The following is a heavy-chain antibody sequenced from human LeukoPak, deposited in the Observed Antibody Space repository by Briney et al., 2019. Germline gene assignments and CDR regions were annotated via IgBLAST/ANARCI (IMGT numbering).Heavy chain of an antibody. CDR1: GFTFNSYA. Sequence: GGSLRLSCPASGFTFNSYAMSWVRQAPGKGLEWVSAISGSGGSTYYADSVKGRFTFSRDNSKNTLYLQMNSLRAEDTAVYYCASDYPLYFYYTDVWGKGTTVTVSS. CDR2: ISGSGGST. J-gene: IGHJ6*03. V-gene: IGHV3-23*01. CDR3: ASDYPLYFYYTDV. D-gene: IGHD4-11*01.